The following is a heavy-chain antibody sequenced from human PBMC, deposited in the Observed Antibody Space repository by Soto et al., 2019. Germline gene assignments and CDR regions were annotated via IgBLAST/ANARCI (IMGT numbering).Heavy chain of an antibody. CDR2: TYYRSKWYN. Sequence: PSQTLSLTCAISGDSVPSNSAAWNWIRQSPSRGLEWLGRTYYRSKWYNDYAVSVKSRITINPDTSKNQFSLQLNSVTPEDTAVYYCARGQYSSSGYYYYGMDVWGQGTTVTVSS. V-gene: IGHV6-1*01. D-gene: IGHD6-6*01. CDR1: GDSVPSNSAA. J-gene: IGHJ6*02. CDR3: ARGQYSSSGYYYYGMDV.